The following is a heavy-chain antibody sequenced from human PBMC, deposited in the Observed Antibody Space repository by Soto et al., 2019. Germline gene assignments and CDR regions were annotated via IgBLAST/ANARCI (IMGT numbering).Heavy chain of an antibody. V-gene: IGHV3-74*01. CDR2: INSDGSST. CDR1: GFTFSSYW. Sequence: GGSLRLSCAASGFTFSSYWMHWVRQAPGKGLVWVSRINSDGSSTSYADSVKGRFTISRDNAKNTLYLQMNSLRAEDTAVYYCARVTFQSDYGIYYFDYWGQGTLVTVSS. D-gene: IGHD3-16*01. CDR3: ARVTFQSDYGIYYFDY. J-gene: IGHJ4*02.